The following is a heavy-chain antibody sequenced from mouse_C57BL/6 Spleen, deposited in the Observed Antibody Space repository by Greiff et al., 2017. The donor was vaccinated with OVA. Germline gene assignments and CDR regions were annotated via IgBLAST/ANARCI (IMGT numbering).Heavy chain of an antibody. V-gene: IGHV5-9-1*02. Sequence: EVKLMESGEGLVKPGGSLKLSCAASGFTFSSYAMSWVRQTPEKRLEWVAYISSGGDYIYYADTVKGRFTISRDNARNTLYLQMSSLKSEDTAMYYCTRGIPYYYYGSSYGYFDVWGTGTTVTVSS. D-gene: IGHD1-1*01. CDR1: GFTFSSYA. J-gene: IGHJ1*03. CDR3: TRGIPYYYYGSSYGYFDV. CDR2: ISSGGDYI.